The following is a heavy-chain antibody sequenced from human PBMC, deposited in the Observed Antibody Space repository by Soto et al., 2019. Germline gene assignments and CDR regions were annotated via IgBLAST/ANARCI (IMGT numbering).Heavy chain of an antibody. CDR2: NIPIFGTA. CDR1: GGTFSHFV. CDR3: ARAPILVGETTYENYFDY. J-gene: IGHJ4*02. V-gene: IGHV1-69*13. Sequence: SVKVSCKASGGTFSHFVISWVRQAPGQGLEWMGGNIPIFGTANYAQKLQGTVTIIADESTGTTYMELTSLRSEDTAVYYCARAPILVGETTYENYFDYWGQGTLVTVSS. D-gene: IGHD2-21*01.